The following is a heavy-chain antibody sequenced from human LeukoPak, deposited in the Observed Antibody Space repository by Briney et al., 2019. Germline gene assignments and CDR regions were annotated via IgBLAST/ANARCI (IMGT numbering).Heavy chain of an antibody. J-gene: IGHJ4*02. V-gene: IGHV1-69*01. CDR1: GGTFIRFT. Sequence: SVKVSCKASGGTFIRFTISWVRQAPGQGFEWMGGVTPIFGTANFAQRFQGRVSITADESTSTAFMELSSLRSEDTAVYYCAREWGLESSGFYYAYWGQGTLVTVSS. CDR3: AREWGLESSGFYYAY. CDR2: VTPIFGTA. D-gene: IGHD3-22*01.